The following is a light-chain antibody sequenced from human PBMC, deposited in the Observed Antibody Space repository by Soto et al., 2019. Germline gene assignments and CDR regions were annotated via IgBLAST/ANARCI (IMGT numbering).Light chain of an antibody. J-gene: IGKJ4*01. CDR1: QSISTW. CDR2: DAS. CDR3: QQKT. V-gene: IGKV1-5*01. Sequence: DIQMTQSPSTLSASVGDRVTITCRASQSISTWLAWYQQKPGKAPKLLIYDASKLNSGVPSRFSGSGSGTEFTLTISNLQPDDFATYFCQQKTFGGGTKVDIK.